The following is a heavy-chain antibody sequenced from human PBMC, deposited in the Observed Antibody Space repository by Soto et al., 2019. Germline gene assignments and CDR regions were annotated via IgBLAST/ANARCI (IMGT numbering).Heavy chain of an antibody. CDR1: GGSFSGYS. D-gene: IGHD3-3*01. CDR3: ARARFDSWSHTYYGLDV. V-gene: IGHV4-34*01. Sequence: PSETLSLTCAVYGGSFSGYSWTWLRQPPGKGLEWIGEINHSGTTDYNPALKSRVTMSVDTSKNQFSLRVTSVTAADTAVYYCARARFDSWSHTYYGLDVWGQGTTVTVSS. J-gene: IGHJ6*02. CDR2: INHSGTT.